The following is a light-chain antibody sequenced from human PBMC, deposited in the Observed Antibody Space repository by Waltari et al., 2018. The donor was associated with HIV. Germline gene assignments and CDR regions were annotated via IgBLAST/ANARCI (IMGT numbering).Light chain of an antibody. CDR3: QQRSNWPIT. V-gene: IGKV3-11*01. CDR1: QSVSSS. CDR2: DAS. J-gene: IGKJ5*01. Sequence: EIVLTQSPATLSLSPGERATLSCRASQSVSSSLAWYQQKPGQALRLLIFDASNRATGIPARFSGSGSGTDFTLTISSLEPEDFAVYYCQQRSNWPITFGQGTRLEIK.